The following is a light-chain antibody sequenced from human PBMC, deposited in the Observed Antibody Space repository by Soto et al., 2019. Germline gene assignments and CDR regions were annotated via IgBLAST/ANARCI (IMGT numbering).Light chain of an antibody. V-gene: IGLV2-14*03. CDR2: DVS. CDR1: SSDIGDYKY. J-gene: IGLJ3*02. Sequence: QSALTQPASVSGSPGQSITISCTGTSSDIGDYKYVSWYQQHPGNPPKLIIYDVSDRPSGVSNRFSGSKSGNTASLTISGLQAEDEANDYCSSYTITSAYWVFGGGTQLTVL. CDR3: SSYTITSAYWV.